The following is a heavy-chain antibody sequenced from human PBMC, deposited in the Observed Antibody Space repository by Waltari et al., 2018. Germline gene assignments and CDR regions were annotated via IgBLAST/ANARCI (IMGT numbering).Heavy chain of an antibody. J-gene: IGHJ3*02. CDR1: GFVFSNYW. CDR2: IKQDGSEK. V-gene: IGHV3-7*01. D-gene: IGHD3-10*02. Sequence: EVQLVESGGGGVQPGGCLGLSCGASGFVFSNYWMTWVRQAPGKGLEWVANIKQDGSEKYYLDSVKGRFSISRDNAKKSLYLQMNSLRVEDTAVYYCARYAPDYLGDYPDVIDIWGQGTMVTVSS. CDR3: ARYAPDYLGDYPDVIDI.